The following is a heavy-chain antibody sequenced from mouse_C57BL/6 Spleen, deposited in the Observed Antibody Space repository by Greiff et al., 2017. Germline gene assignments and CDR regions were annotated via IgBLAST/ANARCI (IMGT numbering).Heavy chain of an antibody. CDR3: ARPDGYHGDWYFDV. D-gene: IGHD2-3*01. Sequence: QVQLQQPGAELVKPGASVKMSCKASGYTFTSYWITWVKQRPGQGLEWIGDIYPGSGSTNYNEKFKSKATLTVDTSSSTAYMQLSSLTSEDSAVYYCARPDGYHGDWYFDVWGTGTTVTVSS. CDR1: GYTFTSYW. V-gene: IGHV1-55*01. CDR2: IYPGSGST. J-gene: IGHJ1*03.